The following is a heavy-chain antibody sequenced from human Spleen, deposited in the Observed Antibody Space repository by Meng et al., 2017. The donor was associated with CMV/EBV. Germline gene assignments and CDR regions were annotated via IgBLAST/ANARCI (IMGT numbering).Heavy chain of an antibody. V-gene: IGHV1-2*02. J-gene: IGHJ4*02. Sequence: ASVKVSCKASGYTFTGYYMHWVRQAPGQGLEWMGWINPNSGGTKYAQKFQGRVTMTRDTSISTAYMELSRLRYDDTAVYYCARDLDIAAVGSWGQGTLVTVS. D-gene: IGHD6-13*01. CDR2: INPNSGGT. CDR1: GYTFTGYY. CDR3: ARDLDIAAVGS.